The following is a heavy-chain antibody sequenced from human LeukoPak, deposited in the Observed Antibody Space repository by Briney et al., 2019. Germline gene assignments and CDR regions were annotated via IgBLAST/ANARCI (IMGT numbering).Heavy chain of an antibody. CDR3: ARDPGGNGKLDAFDI. CDR1: GYTFTSYG. D-gene: IGHD4-23*01. CDR2: ISAYNGNT. Sequence: ASVKVSCKASGYTFTSYGISWVRQAPGQGLEWMGWISAYNGNTNYAQKFQGRVTMTTDTSTSTAYMELRSLRSDDTAVYYCARDPGGNGKLDAFDIWGQGTMVTVSS. V-gene: IGHV1-18*01. J-gene: IGHJ3*02.